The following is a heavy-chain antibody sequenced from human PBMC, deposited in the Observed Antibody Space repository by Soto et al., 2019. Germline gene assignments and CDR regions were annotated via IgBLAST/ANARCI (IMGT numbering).Heavy chain of an antibody. V-gene: IGHV4-34*01. CDR1: GGSFSGYY. Sequence: SETLSLTCAVYGGSFSGYYWSWIRQPPGKGLEWIGEINHSGSTNYNPSLKSRVTISVDTSKNQFSLKLSSVTAADTAVYYCARGRKGGNSYSSGWSFDYWGQGTLVTVSS. CDR2: INHSGST. J-gene: IGHJ4*02. D-gene: IGHD6-19*01. CDR3: ARGRKGGNSYSSGWSFDY.